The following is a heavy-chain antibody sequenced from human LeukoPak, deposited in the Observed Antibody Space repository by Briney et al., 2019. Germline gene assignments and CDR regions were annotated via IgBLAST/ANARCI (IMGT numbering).Heavy chain of an antibody. V-gene: IGHV3-48*04. CDR1: GFTFSTYS. CDR2: ISSSSSTI. CDR3: ASSRVRGVRYDAY. D-gene: IGHD3-10*01. Sequence: PGGSLRLSCAASGFTFSTYSMNWVRQAPGKGLEWVSYISSSSSTIYYADSVKGRFTISRDNAKNSLYLQMNSLRAEDTAVYYCASSRVRGVRYDAYWGQGTLVTVSS. J-gene: IGHJ4*02.